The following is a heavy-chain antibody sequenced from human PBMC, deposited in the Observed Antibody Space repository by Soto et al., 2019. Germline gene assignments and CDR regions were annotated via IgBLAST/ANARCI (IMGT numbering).Heavy chain of an antibody. V-gene: IGHV3-33*01. CDR2: IWYDENNN. CDR1: GFSFNRFV. CDR3: ARGSRAWGHFDH. D-gene: IGHD3-16*01. J-gene: IGHJ4*02. Sequence: QVQLVESGGGVVQPGRSLRLSCAASGFSFNRFVMHWVRQAPGKGLEWVATIWYDENNNKYVDSVNGRFTISRDNSRSTLSLQMSSLRAEDTAVYYWARGSRAWGHFDHWGQGTLVTVSA.